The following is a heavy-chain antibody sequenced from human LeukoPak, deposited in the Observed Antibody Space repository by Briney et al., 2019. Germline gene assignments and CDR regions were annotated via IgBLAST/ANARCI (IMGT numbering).Heavy chain of an antibody. CDR2: INHSGST. CDR1: GGSFSGYY. Sequence: SETLSLTCAVYGGSFSGYYWSWIRQPPGKGLEWIGEINHSGSTNYNPSLKSRVTISVDTSKNQFSLKLSSVTAADTAVYYCARRRGYSYGYGGNAFDIWGQGTMVTVSS. V-gene: IGHV4-34*01. CDR3: ARRRGYSYGYGGNAFDI. D-gene: IGHD5-18*01. J-gene: IGHJ3*02.